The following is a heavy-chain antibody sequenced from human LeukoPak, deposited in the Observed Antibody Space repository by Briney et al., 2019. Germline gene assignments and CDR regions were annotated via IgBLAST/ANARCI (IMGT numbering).Heavy chain of an antibody. J-gene: IGHJ5*02. CDR3: ARVGALWWFDP. CDR2: IYYSGST. V-gene: IGHV4-30-4*01. CDR1: GGSISSGDYY. D-gene: IGHD3-10*01. Sequence: SQTLSLTCTVSGGSISSGDYYWSWIRQPPGTGLEWIGYIYYSGSTYYNPSLKGRVTISVDTSKNQFSLKLSSVTAADTAVYYCARVGALWWFDPWGQGTLVTVSS.